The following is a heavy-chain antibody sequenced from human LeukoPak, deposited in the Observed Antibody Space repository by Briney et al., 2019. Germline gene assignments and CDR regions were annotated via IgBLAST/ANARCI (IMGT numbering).Heavy chain of an antibody. J-gene: IGHJ4*02. CDR3: ARADVVDTAMAFDY. Sequence: AGGSLRLSCAASGFTFSSYEMNWVRQAPGKGLEWVSYISSSGSTIYYADSVKGRFTISRDNAKNSLYLQMNSLRAEDTAVYYCARADVVDTAMAFDYWGQGTQVTVSS. D-gene: IGHD5-18*01. V-gene: IGHV3-48*03. CDR1: GFTFSSYE. CDR2: ISSSGSTI.